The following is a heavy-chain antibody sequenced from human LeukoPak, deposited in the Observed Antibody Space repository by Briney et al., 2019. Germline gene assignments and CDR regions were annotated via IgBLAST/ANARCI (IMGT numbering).Heavy chain of an antibody. Sequence: GGSLRLSCAASGFTFSIYSMNWVRQAPGKGLEWVSSISSSGTYINYADSVKGRFTISRDNAKNSLYLQMSSLRAEDTAVYYCATNGESSGPLWGQGTLVTVSS. CDR1: GFTFSIYS. CDR2: ISSSGTYI. J-gene: IGHJ4*02. CDR3: ATNGESSGPL. V-gene: IGHV3-21*06. D-gene: IGHD3-22*01.